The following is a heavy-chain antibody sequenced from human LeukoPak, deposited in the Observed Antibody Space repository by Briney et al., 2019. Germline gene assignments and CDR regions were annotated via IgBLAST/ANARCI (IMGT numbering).Heavy chain of an antibody. CDR3: AKGLELYCSGGSCFDAFDY. J-gene: IGHJ4*02. V-gene: IGHV3-23*01. Sequence: GGSLRLSCAASGFTFSSYAMSWVRQAPGKGLEGVSAISGSGGSTYYADSVKGRFTISRDNSKNTLYLQMNSLRAEDTAVYYCAKGLELYCSGGSCFDAFDYWGQGTLVTVSS. CDR2: ISGSGGST. D-gene: IGHD2-15*01. CDR1: GFTFSSYA.